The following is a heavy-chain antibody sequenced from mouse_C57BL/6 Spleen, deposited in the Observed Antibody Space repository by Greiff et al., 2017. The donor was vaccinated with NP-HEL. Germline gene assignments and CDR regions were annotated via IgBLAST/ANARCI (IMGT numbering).Heavy chain of an antibody. J-gene: IGHJ2*01. Sequence: EVQGVESGGGLVKPGGSLKLSCAASGFTLSSYAMSWVRQTPEKRLEWVATISDGGSYTYYPDNVKGRFTISRDNAKNNLYLQMSHLKSEDTTMYYCARGTYFYYFDYWGQGTTLTVSS. D-gene: IGHD5-1*01. CDR2: ISDGGSYT. CDR3: ARGTYFYYFDY. CDR1: GFTLSSYA. V-gene: IGHV5-4*01.